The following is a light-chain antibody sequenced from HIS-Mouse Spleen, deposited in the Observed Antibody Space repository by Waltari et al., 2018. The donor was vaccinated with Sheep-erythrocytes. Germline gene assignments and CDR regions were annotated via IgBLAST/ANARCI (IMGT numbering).Light chain of an antibody. Sequence: AIRMTQSPSSFSASTGDRVTITCRASQGISSYLAWYQQKPGKAPKLLIYAASTLQSGVPSRFSGSGSGTDFTITISSLEPEDFAVYYCQQRSNWLTFGGGTKVEIK. V-gene: IGKV1-8*01. CDR3: QQRSNWLT. CDR1: QGISSY. CDR2: AAS. J-gene: IGKJ4*01.